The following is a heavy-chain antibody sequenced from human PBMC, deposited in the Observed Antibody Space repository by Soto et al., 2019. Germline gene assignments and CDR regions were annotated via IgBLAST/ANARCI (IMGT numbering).Heavy chain of an antibody. V-gene: IGHV4-38-2*01. Sequence: SETLSLTCVVSGYSISSGYFWGWIRQPPGKGLEWIGSFYDSGSTYYNPSLKSRVTISADTSKNQFSLQLSSVTAADTAVYYCARGRGCSDAVCYIDSWVQGTLVTVSS. CDR1: GYSISSGYF. CDR2: FYDSGST. J-gene: IGHJ4*02. D-gene: IGHD2-8*01. CDR3: ARGRGCSDAVCYIDS.